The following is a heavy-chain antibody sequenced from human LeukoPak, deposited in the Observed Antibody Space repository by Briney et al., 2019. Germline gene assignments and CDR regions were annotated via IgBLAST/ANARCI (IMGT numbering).Heavy chain of an antibody. CDR1: GFTFDDYA. Sequence: PGGSLRLSCAASGFTFDDYAMHWVRQAPGKGLEWVSGISWNSGSIGYADSVKGRFTISRDNAKNSLYLQMNSLRAEDTALYYCISSGHYWGQGTLVTVSS. J-gene: IGHJ4*02. D-gene: IGHD6-19*01. V-gene: IGHV3-9*01. CDR2: ISWNSGSI. CDR3: ISSGHY.